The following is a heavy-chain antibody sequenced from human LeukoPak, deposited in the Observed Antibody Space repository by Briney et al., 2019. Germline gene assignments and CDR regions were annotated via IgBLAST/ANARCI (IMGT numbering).Heavy chain of an antibody. CDR2: INHSGST. D-gene: IGHD2-21*02. CDR3: ARAYCVGDCTVLHIYFDY. Sequence: SETLSLTCAVYGGSFSGYYWSWIRQPPGKGLEWIGEINHSGSTNYNPSLKSRVTISVDTSKNQFSLKLSSVTAADTAVYYCARAYCVGDCTVLHIYFDYWGQGTLVTVSS. J-gene: IGHJ4*02. V-gene: IGHV4-34*01. CDR1: GGSFSGYY.